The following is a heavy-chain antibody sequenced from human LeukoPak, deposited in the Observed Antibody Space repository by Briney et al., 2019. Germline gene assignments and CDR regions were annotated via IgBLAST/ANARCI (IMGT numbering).Heavy chain of an antibody. CDR1: GFTFDDYA. Sequence: PGRSLRLSCAASGFTFDDYAMHGVRQAPGKGLEWVSVISWNSGSIGYADSVKGRFTISRDNAKNSLYLQMNSLRAEDTALYYCAKGGQWLVRVVAFDIWGQGTMVTVSS. CDR2: ISWNSGSI. V-gene: IGHV3-9*01. D-gene: IGHD6-19*01. CDR3: AKGGQWLVRVVAFDI. J-gene: IGHJ3*02.